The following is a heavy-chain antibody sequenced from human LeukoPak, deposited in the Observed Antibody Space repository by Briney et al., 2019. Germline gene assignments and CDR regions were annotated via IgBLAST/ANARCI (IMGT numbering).Heavy chain of an antibody. CDR1: GFSIGTYW. J-gene: IGHJ5*02. CDR3: ARTQLNGSRAP. D-gene: IGHD3-10*01. V-gene: IGHV3-7*01. Sequence: GGSLRLSCAASGFSIGTYWMTWARQVPGKGLEWVANINQDGSGKSYVDSVKGRFTISRDNAKNSLYLQMNGLRADDTAAYYCARTQLNGSRAPWGQGTLVTVSS. CDR2: INQDGSGK.